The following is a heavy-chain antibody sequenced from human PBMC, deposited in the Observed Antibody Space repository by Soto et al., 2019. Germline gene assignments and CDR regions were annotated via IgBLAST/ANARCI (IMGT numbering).Heavy chain of an antibody. Sequence: SLRLSCAASGFTFSSYGMHWVRQAPGKGLEWVAVIWYDGSNKYYADSVKGRFTISRDNSKNTLYLQMNSLRAEDTAVYYCARDRDDSSGYYYYYSMDVWGQGTTVTV. CDR2: IWYDGSNK. J-gene: IGHJ6*02. CDR3: ARDRDDSSGYYYYYSMDV. V-gene: IGHV3-33*01. CDR1: GFTFSSYG. D-gene: IGHD3-22*01.